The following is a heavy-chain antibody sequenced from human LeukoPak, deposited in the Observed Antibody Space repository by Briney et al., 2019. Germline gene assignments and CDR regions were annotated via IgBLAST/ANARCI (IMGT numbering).Heavy chain of an antibody. D-gene: IGHD6-13*01. J-gene: IGHJ4*02. CDR1: GYTFISYG. V-gene: IGHV1-18*01. CDR2: ISAYNGNT. CDR3: ARVYLGIAAAGTVDY. Sequence: ASVKVSCKASGYTFISYGISWVRQAPGQGLEWMGWISAYNGNTNYAQKLQGRVTMTTDTSTSTAYMELRSLRSDDTAVYYCARVYLGIAAAGTVDYWGQGTLVTVSS.